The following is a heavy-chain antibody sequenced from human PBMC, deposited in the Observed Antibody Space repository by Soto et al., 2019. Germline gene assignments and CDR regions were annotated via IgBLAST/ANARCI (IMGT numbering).Heavy chain of an antibody. Sequence: QVQLVESGGGVVQPGRSLRLSCAASGFTFSNYAMHWVRQAPGKGLECVAVISYNGGNRFYRDYVKGRFTISRDNSKKTVLLQIDSLRYEAAAVYYCARGDREDTAVVIGVRPGEYGVDVWGQGTTVTVSS. V-gene: IGHV3-30*04. CDR2: ISYNGGNR. CDR1: GFTFSNYA. D-gene: IGHD2-15*01. CDR3: ARGDREDTAVVIGVRPGEYGVDV. J-gene: IGHJ6*02.